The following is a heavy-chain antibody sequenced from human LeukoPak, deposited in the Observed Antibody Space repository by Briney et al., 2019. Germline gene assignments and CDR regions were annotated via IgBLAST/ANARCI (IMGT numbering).Heavy chain of an antibody. CDR2: IGTAGDT. V-gene: IGHV3-13*01. J-gene: IGHJ4*02. CDR1: GFTFSSYD. Sequence: GGSLRLSCAASGFTFSSYDMHWVRQATGKGLEGVSAIGTAGDTYYPGSVKGRFTISRENAKNSLYLQMNSLRAGGTGVYYCARDCAAAGNADYWGQGTLVTVSS. CDR3: ARDCAAAGNADY. D-gene: IGHD6-13*01.